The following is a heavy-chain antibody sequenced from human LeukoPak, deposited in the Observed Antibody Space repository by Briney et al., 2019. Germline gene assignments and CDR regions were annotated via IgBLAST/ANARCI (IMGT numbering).Heavy chain of an antibody. V-gene: IGHV4-31*03. D-gene: IGHD4-11*01. CDR2: IYYSGST. Sequence: SQTLSLTCTVSGGSISSGGYYWSWIRQHPGKGLEWIGYIYYSGSTYYNPSLKSRVTISVDTSKNQFSLKLSSVTAADTAEYYCARVPDYSNKNWFDPWGQGTLVTVSS. CDR3: ARVPDYSNKNWFDP. CDR1: GGSISSGGYY. J-gene: IGHJ5*02.